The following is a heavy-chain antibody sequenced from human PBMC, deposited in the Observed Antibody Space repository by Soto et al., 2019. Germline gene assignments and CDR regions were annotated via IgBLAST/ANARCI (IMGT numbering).Heavy chain of an antibody. CDR2: ISDDGSNK. Sequence: GGSLRLSCAASGFTFSRYGMHWVRQAPGKGLEWVAVISDDGSNKHFADSVKGRLTISRDNSKNRLYLQLNSLRAEDTAVYYCAKPSEGDSYSFYYGMAVWAKGTTVTVPS. J-gene: IGHJ6*04. CDR3: AKPSEGDSYSFYYGMAV. V-gene: IGHV3-30*18. CDR1: GFTFSRYG. D-gene: IGHD2-21*01.